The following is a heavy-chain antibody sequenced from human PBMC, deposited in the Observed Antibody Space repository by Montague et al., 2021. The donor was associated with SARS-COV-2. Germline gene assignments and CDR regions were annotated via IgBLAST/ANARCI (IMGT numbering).Heavy chain of an antibody. D-gene: IGHD6-19*01. V-gene: IGHV4-4*02. CDR2: IYHTGIT. CDR1: GASISSVNW. CDR3: ASHSGLQQLDS. J-gene: IGHJ4*02. Sequence: SETLSLTCAVSGASISSVNWWSWVRQPPGRGLEWVGEIYHTGITNFNPPLRSRVTISLDTSKNQFSLTLTSVTAADTAIYYCASHSGLQQLDSWGQGTLVSVSS.